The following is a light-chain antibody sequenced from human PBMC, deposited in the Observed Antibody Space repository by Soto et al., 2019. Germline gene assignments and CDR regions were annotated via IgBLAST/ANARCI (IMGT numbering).Light chain of an antibody. CDR3: SSYTGSNIPV. CDR1: SSDVGAYNY. V-gene: IGLV2-14*03. CDR2: DVS. J-gene: IGLJ1*01. Sequence: QSALTQPASVSGSPGQSITISCSGTSSDVGAYNYVSWYQQHPGKAPKLMIYDVSNRPSGVSNRFSGSKSGNTASLTISDLQAEDEADYYCSSYTGSNIPVFGTGTKGPS.